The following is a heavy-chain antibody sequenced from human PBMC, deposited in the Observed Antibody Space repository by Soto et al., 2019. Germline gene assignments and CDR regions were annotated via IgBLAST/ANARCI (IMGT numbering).Heavy chain of an antibody. CDR1: GFTFSSYA. CDR3: ARYGDLVRGLRSFDY. Sequence: QVQLVESGGGVVQPGRSLRLSCAASGFTFSSYAMHWVRQAPGKGLEWVAVISYDGSNKYYADSVKGRFTISRDNSKNLLYLEMNSLRAEDTAVYYCARYGDLVRGLRSFDYWGQGTLVTVYS. V-gene: IGHV3-30-3*01. J-gene: IGHJ4*02. CDR2: ISYDGSNK. D-gene: IGHD3-10*01.